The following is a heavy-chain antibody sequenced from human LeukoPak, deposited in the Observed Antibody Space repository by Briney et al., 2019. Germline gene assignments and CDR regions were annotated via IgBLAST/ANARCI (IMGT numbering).Heavy chain of an antibody. CDR3: AKDPKVARGSGKNYYYGMDV. D-gene: IGHD3-10*01. CDR2: ISGSGGST. J-gene: IGHJ6*02. V-gene: IGHV3-23*01. Sequence: GGSLRLSCAASGFTFSSYAMSWVRQAPGKGLEWVSAISGSGGSTYYADSVKGRFTISRDNSKNTLHLQMNSLRAEDTAVYYCAKDPKVARGSGKNYYYGMDVWGQGTTVTVSS. CDR1: GFTFSSYA.